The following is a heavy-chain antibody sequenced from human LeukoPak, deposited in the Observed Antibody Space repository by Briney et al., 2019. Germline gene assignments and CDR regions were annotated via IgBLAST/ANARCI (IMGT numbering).Heavy chain of an antibody. V-gene: IGHV4-30-2*01. CDR1: GGSVSSGHSS. Sequence: SETLSLTCAVSGGSVSSGHSSWNWFRQPPGKGLEWIGYIYHSGSTYYNPSLKSRVAISVDKSKNQFSLKLRSVTAADTALYYCARGGTAFDIWGQGTMVTVSS. CDR2: IYHSGST. D-gene: IGHD1-26*01. J-gene: IGHJ3*02. CDR3: ARGGTAFDI.